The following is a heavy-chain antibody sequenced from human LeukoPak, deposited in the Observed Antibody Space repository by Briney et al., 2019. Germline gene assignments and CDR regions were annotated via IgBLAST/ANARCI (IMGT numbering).Heavy chain of an antibody. Sequence: SETLSLTCTVFGGSISSSSYYWGWIRQPPGKGLEWIGSIYYSGSTYYNPSLKSRVTISVDTSKNQFSLKLSSVTAADTAVYYCARVGSYWRLAAFDIWGQGTMVTVSS. CDR2: IYYSGST. D-gene: IGHD1-26*01. CDR1: GGSISSSSYY. J-gene: IGHJ3*02. V-gene: IGHV4-39*07. CDR3: ARVGSYWRLAAFDI.